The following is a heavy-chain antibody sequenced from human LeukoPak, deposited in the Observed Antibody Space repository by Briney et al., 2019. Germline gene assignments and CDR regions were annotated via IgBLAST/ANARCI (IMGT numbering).Heavy chain of an antibody. V-gene: IGHV4-38-2*01. CDR3: ARVYSSGWTFDY. CDR2: IYHSGST. Sequence: SETLSLTCAVSGYSISCGYYWGWIRQPPGKGLEWIGSIYHSGSTYYNPSLKSRVTISVDTSKNQFSLKLSSVTAADTAVYYCARVYSSGWTFDYWGQGTLVTVSS. D-gene: IGHD6-19*01. CDR1: GYSISCGYY. J-gene: IGHJ4*02.